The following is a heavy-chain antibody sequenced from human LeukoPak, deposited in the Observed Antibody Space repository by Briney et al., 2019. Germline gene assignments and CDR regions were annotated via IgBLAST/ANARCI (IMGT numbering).Heavy chain of an antibody. CDR2: IYPGDSLT. CDR1: GHSFSSYW. Sequence: GESLKISCKGSGHSFSSYWISWVRQMPGKGLEWMGIIYPGDSLTRYSPSFQGHVTISADRSITTAYLQWSSLTAADTAMYYCARPLRDGSYDAFDIWGQGTRVTVSS. J-gene: IGHJ3*02. CDR3: ARPLRDGSYDAFDI. D-gene: IGHD2-15*01. V-gene: IGHV5-51*01.